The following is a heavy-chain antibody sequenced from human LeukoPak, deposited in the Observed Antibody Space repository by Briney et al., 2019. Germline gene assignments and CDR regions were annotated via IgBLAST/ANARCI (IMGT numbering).Heavy chain of an antibody. D-gene: IGHD6-19*01. V-gene: IGHV3-23*01. CDR3: AKAVAGTHYYYYGMDV. CDR1: GFTFSSYA. Sequence: GGSLRLSCAASGFTFSSYAMSWVRQAPGKGLEWVSAISGSGGSTYYADSVKGRFTISRDNSKNTLYLQMNSLRAEDTAVYYCAKAVAGTHYYYYGMDVWGQGTTVTVSS. J-gene: IGHJ6*02. CDR2: ISGSGGST.